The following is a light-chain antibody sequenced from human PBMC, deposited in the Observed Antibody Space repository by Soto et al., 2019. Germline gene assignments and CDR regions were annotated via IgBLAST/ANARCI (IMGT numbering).Light chain of an antibody. CDR2: DVS. V-gene: IGLV2-14*01. Sequence: QSALTQPASVSGSPGQSITISCTGSSSDLGDYNYVSWYQQHPGKAPKLMIYDVSNRPSGVSNRFSGSKSGNTASLTISGLQAEDEADYYCSSHTTSGPLYIFGGGTKLTVL. CDR1: SSDLGDYNY. CDR3: SSHTTSGPLYI. J-gene: IGLJ2*01.